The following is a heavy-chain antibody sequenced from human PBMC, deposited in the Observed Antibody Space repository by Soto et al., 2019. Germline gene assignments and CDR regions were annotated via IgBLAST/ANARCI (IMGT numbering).Heavy chain of an antibody. Sequence: PGESLKISCKGSGYSFTNYWIGWVRQMPGKGLEWMGIIYPGDSDTRYSPSLQGQVIISADKSINTAYLQWSSLKASDTAMYYCARPDGTSSSYFDYWGQGTLVTVSS. J-gene: IGHJ4*02. D-gene: IGHD1-1*01. CDR2: IYPGDSDT. CDR3: ARPDGTSSSYFDY. CDR1: GYSFTNYW. V-gene: IGHV5-51*01.